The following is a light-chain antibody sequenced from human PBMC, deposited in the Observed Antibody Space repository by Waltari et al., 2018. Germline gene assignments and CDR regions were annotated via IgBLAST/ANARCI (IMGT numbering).Light chain of an antibody. CDR2: DVT. J-gene: IGLJ3*02. Sequence: QSALTQPASVSGSPGQSITISCTGTSSDVGAYNYVSWYQQHPGKAPKLMIYDVTNRPSGVSDRFSGSKSGNTASLTISGLQAEDEADYYCSSFATSIIWVFGGGTKLTVL. CDR3: SSFATSIIWV. V-gene: IGLV2-14*03. CDR1: SSDVGAYNY.